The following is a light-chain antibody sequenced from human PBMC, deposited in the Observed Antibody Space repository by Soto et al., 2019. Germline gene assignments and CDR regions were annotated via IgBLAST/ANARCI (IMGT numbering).Light chain of an antibody. J-gene: IGKJ5*01. CDR3: QQYGNLPIT. V-gene: IGKV3-20*01. CDR1: QSISSTY. Sequence: EIVFTQSPGILSLSPGERATLSCRASQSISSTYLAWYQQKPGQAPRLLIYGASNRATGIPARFSGSGSGTDFTLTISRLEPEDFAVYYCQQYGNLPITFGQGTRLEIK. CDR2: GAS.